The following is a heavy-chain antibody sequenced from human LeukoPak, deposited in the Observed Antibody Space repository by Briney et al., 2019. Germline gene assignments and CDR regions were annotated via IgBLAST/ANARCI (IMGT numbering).Heavy chain of an antibody. CDR3: AKGLSDYGGIPPIDY. D-gene: IGHD4-23*01. Sequence: GGSLRLSCAASGFTFSSYAMRWVRQAPGEGLELVSAISGSGGSTYYADSVKGRFTISRDNSKNTLYLQMNSLRAEDTAVYYCAKGLSDYGGIPPIDYWGQGTLVTVSS. CDR2: ISGSGGST. J-gene: IGHJ4*02. V-gene: IGHV3-23*01. CDR1: GFTFSSYA.